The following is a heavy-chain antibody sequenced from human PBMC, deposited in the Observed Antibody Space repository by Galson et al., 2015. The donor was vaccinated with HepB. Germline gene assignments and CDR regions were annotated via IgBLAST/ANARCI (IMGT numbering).Heavy chain of an antibody. CDR2: IIRIFGTA. D-gene: IGHD3-3*01. V-gene: IGHV1-69*13. J-gene: IGHJ3*02. CDR3: ATATYFDFWGGYYRQGAFDI. Sequence: SVKVSCKASGGTFSSNAISWVRQAPGQGLEWMGGIIRIFGTANYAQKFQGRVTITADESTSTAYMELSSLRSEDTAVYYCATATYFDFWGGYYRQGAFDIWGQGTMVTVSS. CDR1: GGTFSSNA.